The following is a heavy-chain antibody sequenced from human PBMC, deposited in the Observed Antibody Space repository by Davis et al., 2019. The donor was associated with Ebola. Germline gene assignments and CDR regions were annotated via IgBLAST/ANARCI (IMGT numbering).Heavy chain of an antibody. CDR3: AGGTVTIFGLDY. J-gene: IGHJ4*02. D-gene: IGHD3-3*01. CDR1: GGSISSGGYS. CDR2: IYYSGST. V-gene: IGHV4-61*08. Sequence: SETLSLTCAVSGGSISSGGYSWSWIRQPPGKGLEWIGYIYYSGSTNYNPSLKSRVTISVDTTKNQFSLKLSSVTAADTAVYYCAGGTVTIFGLDYWGQGTLVTVSS.